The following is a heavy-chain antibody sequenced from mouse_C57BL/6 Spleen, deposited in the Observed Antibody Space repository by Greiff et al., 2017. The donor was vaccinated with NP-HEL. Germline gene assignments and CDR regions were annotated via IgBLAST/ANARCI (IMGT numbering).Heavy chain of an antibody. CDR2: INPNNGGT. J-gene: IGHJ4*01. Sequence: EVKLMESGPELVKPGASVKMSCKASGYTFTDYNMHWVKQSHGKSLEWIGYINPNNGGTSYNQKFKGKATLTVNKSSSTAYMELRSLTSEDSAVYYCANYYGSSYDYAMDYWGQGTSVTVSS. CDR3: ANYYGSSYDYAMDY. V-gene: IGHV1-22*01. CDR1: GYTFTDYN. D-gene: IGHD1-1*01.